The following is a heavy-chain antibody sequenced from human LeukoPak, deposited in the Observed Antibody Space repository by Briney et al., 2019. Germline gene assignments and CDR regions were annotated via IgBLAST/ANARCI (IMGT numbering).Heavy chain of an antibody. J-gene: IGHJ4*02. Sequence: PSETLSPTCTVSGGSISSYYWSWIRQPPGKGLEWIGYIYYSGSTNYNPSLKSRVTISVDTSKNQFSLKLSSVTAADTAVYYCARVIGAEHRIFDYWGQGTLVTVSS. D-gene: IGHD3-10*01. V-gene: IGHV4-59*01. CDR1: GGSISSYY. CDR3: ARVIGAEHRIFDY. CDR2: IYYSGST.